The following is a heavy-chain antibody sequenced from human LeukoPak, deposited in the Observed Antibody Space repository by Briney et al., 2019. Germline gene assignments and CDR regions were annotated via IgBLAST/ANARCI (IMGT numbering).Heavy chain of an antibody. D-gene: IGHD2-15*01. CDR3: VRGYSFGPYGLDV. CDR2: IYSGGST. CDR1: GFTLSSNY. J-gene: IGHJ6*02. V-gene: IGHV3-53*05. Sequence: GGSLRLSCAASGFTLSSNYMSWVRQAPGKGLEWVSVIYSGGSTYYADSVKGRFTISRDNSKNTLYLQMSSLRAEDTAVYFCVRGYSFGPYGLDVWGQGTTVTVSS.